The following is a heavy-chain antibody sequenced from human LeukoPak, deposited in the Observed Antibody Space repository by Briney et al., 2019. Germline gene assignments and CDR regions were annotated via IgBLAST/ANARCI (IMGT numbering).Heavy chain of an antibody. Sequence: WGTLTLTCTVSGGSISSSSYYWGWIRQPPGKGLEWIGSIYYSGSTYYKPSLKSRVTISVDTSKNQFSLKLSSQTAADTAVYYCARSYSSGWYLDYWGQGTLVTVSS. D-gene: IGHD6-19*01. CDR1: GGSISSSSYY. J-gene: IGHJ4*02. CDR2: IYYSGST. CDR3: ARSYSSGWYLDY. V-gene: IGHV4-39*01.